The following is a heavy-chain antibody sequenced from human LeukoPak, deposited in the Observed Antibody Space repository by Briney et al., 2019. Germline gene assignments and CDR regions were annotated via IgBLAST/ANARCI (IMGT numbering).Heavy chain of an antibody. J-gene: IGHJ4*02. CDR3: ARGKRRFDF. Sequence: SGGSLRLSCAASGFSFNDSYMTWIRQAPGKGLEWVAYISGSSSSMYYADSVKGRFTISRDNARNSLYLNMSSLRADDTAVYYCARGKRRFDFWGREPWSPSPQ. V-gene: IGHV3-11*01. CDR2: ISGSSSSM. CDR1: GFSFNDSY.